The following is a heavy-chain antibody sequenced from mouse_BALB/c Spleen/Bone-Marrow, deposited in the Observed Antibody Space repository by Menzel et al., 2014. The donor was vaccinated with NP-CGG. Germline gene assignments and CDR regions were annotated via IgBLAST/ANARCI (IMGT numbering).Heavy chain of an antibody. CDR1: GLTFSSYA. CDR2: ISSGGSYT. D-gene: IGHD2-3*01. Sequence: EVKVVESGGGLVKPGGSLKLSCAASGLTFSSYAMSWVRQTPEKRLEWVATISSGGSYTYYPDSVKGRFTISRDNAKNTLYLQMSSLRSEDTAMYYCARHDGYYAMDYWGQGTSVTVSS. V-gene: IGHV5-9-3*01. J-gene: IGHJ4*01. CDR3: ARHDGYYAMDY.